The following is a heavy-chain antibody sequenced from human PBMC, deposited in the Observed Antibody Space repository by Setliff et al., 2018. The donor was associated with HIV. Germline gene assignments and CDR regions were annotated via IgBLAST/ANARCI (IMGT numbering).Heavy chain of an antibody. J-gene: IGHJ4*02. CDR1: GGSISSRC. CDR3: AKDPTTGAVAVYYFDY. CDR2: IYSSGSI. D-gene: IGHD6-19*01. V-gene: IGHV4-4*08. Sequence: LSLPCTVSGGSISSRCWSWIRQSPGKALEWIGYIYSSGSIIYNPSLKSRVTISRDNSKNTLYLQMNSLRAEDTAVYYCAKDPTTGAVAVYYFDYWGQGTLVTVSS.